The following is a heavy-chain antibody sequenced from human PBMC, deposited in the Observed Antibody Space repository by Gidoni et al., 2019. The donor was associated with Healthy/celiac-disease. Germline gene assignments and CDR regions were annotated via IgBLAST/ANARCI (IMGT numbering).Heavy chain of an antibody. CDR2: ISGSGGST. CDR1: GFTFSSYA. Sequence: EVQLLESGGGLVQPGGSLRLSCAASGFTFSSYAMSWVRQAPGKGLGWVSAISGSGGSTYYADSVKGRFTISRDNSKNTLYLQMNSLRAEDTAVYYCAKVSTVVTVIADFDYWGQGTLVTVSS. V-gene: IGHV3-23*01. J-gene: IGHJ4*02. D-gene: IGHD2-15*01. CDR3: AKVSTVVTVIADFDY.